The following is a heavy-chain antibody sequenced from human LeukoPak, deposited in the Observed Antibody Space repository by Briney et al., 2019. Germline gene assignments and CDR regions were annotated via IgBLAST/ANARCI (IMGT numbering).Heavy chain of an antibody. CDR1: GGSINNNDFY. D-gene: IGHD5-12*01. CDR2: IYYSGST. V-gene: IGHV4-61*05. Sequence: SETLSLTCTVSGGSINNNDFYWGWIRQPPGKGLEWIGYIYYSGSTNYNPSLKSRVTISVDTSKNQFSLKLSSVTAADTAVYYCARDHEQATDYRGQGTLVTVSS. J-gene: IGHJ4*02. CDR3: ARDHEQATDY.